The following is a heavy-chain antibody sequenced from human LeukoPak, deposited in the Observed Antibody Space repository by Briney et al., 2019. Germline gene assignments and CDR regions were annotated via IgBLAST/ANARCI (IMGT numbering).Heavy chain of an antibody. D-gene: IGHD4-17*01. CDR1: GFIFGSYA. CDR2: LSGLGYRT. CDR3: AKGQRFYGEYYFDQ. Sequence: GGSLRLSCEASGFIFGSYAMGWVRQAPGKWLEWVSGLSGLGYRTHYADSVRGRFIISRDNSKNSLFLQMNSLRAEDTAVYYCAKGQRFYGEYYFDQWGQGTLVTVSS. V-gene: IGHV3-23*01. J-gene: IGHJ4*02.